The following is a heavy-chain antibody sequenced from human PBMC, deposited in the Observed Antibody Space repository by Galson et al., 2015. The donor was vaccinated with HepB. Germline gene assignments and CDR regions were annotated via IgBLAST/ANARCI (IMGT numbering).Heavy chain of an antibody. D-gene: IGHD3-22*01. CDR3: ARENYYDGSGSDAFDM. CDR2: IKQDGNEQ. CDR1: GFTFSRHW. Sequence: LRLSCAASGFTFSRHWMTWVRQAPGKGLEWVADIKQDGNEQHYVDSVEGRFTISRDNARNSLFLQMDSLRAEDTAVYYYARENYYDGSGSDAFDMWGQGTMVTVSA. V-gene: IGHV3-7*01. J-gene: IGHJ3*02.